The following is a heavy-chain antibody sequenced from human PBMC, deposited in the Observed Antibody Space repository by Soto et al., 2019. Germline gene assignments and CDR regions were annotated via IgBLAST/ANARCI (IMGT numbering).Heavy chain of an antibody. D-gene: IGHD3-3*01. Sequence: EAQLVESGGGLVKPGGSLRLSCAASGFTFSNAWMSWVRQAPGKGLEWVGRIKSKTDGGTTDYAAPVKGRFTISRDDSKNTLYLQMNSLKTEDTAVYYCTTANDFWSGYYYYYYMDVWGKGTTVTVSS. CDR2: IKSKTDGGTT. CDR1: GFTFSNAW. J-gene: IGHJ6*03. CDR3: TTANDFWSGYYYYYYMDV. V-gene: IGHV3-15*01.